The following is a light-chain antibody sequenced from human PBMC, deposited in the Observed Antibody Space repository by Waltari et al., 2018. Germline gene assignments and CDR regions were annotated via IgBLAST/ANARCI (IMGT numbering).Light chain of an antibody. CDR3: QYYFLYSRG. Sequence: DIQMTQFPSTLSASVGDRVTITCRASESIGDWMAWYQQEPGKAPKHLIYRASTLQSDVPSRFSGSGSGTEFTLTISSLQPDDFGTYYCQYYFLYSRGFGQGTKLEIK. CDR1: ESIGDW. CDR2: RAS. V-gene: IGKV1-5*03. J-gene: IGKJ2*03.